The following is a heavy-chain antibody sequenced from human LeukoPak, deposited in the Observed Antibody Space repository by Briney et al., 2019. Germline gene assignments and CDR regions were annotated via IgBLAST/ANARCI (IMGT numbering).Heavy chain of an antibody. V-gene: IGHV4-4*07. D-gene: IGHD1-7*01. CDR2: VSTTGST. J-gene: IGHJ4*02. CDR1: GAAISDYF. CDR3: ARSPSTIGWNWGYYFDF. Sequence: SETLSLTCTVSGAAISDYFWSWIRQPTGKDLEWIGRVSTTGSTYFNPSLQSRVRMSVDSSKTHFSLRLSSVTAADTAVYYCARSPSTIGWNWGYYFDFWGQGHLVTVSS.